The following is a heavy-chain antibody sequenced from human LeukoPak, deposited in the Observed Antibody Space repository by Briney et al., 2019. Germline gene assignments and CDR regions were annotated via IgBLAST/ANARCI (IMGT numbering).Heavy chain of an antibody. V-gene: IGHV4-4*07. J-gene: IGHJ4*02. CDR2: IYTSGST. D-gene: IGHD3-22*01. Sequence: PSETLSLTCTVSGGSISTYYWTWIRQSAGKGLEWIGRIYTSGSTNYNPSLESRVTMSVDTSKIQFSLKLRSVTAADTAVCYCARGEHFDSSGYYHARGYDYWGQGTLVTVSS. CDR1: GGSISTYY. CDR3: ARGEHFDSSGYYHARGYDY.